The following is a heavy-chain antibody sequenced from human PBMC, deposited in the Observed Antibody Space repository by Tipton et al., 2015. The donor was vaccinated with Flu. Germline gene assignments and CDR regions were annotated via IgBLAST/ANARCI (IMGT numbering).Heavy chain of an antibody. CDR3: ASELGPRDAFDI. J-gene: IGHJ3*02. Sequence: SLRLSCAASGFTVSSNYTSWVRQAPGKGLEWVSVIYSGGSTYYADSVKGRFTISRDNSKNTLYLQMNSLRAEDTAVYYCASELGPRDAFDIWGQGTMVTVSS. V-gene: IGHV3-53*01. CDR1: GFTVSSNY. D-gene: IGHD7-27*01. CDR2: IYSGGST.